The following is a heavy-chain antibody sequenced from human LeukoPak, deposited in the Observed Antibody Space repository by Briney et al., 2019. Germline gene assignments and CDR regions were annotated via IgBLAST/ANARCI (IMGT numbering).Heavy chain of an antibody. V-gene: IGHV1-69*05. CDR3: ARGGGDSSGYLDAFDI. Sequence: SVKVSCKASGGTFSSYAISWVRQAPGQGLEWMGGIIPIFGTANYAQKFQGRVTITTDESTSTAYMELSSLRSEDTAVYYCARGGGDSSGYLDAFDIWGQGTMVTVSS. CDR2: IIPIFGTA. J-gene: IGHJ3*02. D-gene: IGHD3-22*01. CDR1: GGTFSSYA.